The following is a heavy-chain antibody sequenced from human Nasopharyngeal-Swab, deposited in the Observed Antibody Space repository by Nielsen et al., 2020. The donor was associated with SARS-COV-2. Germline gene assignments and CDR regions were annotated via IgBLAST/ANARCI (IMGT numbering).Heavy chain of an antibody. V-gene: IGHV4-31*03. CDR1: GGSINSGDYY. CDR2: IYYSGST. Sequence: SETLSLTCTVSGGSINSGDYYWSWIRQHPGKGLEWIGYIYYSGSTYYNPSLKSRLTISVDTSKNQFSLKLSSVTAADTAVYYCASSEMATIGDDAFDIWGQGTMVTVSS. J-gene: IGHJ3*02. CDR3: ASSEMATIGDDAFDI. D-gene: IGHD5-24*01.